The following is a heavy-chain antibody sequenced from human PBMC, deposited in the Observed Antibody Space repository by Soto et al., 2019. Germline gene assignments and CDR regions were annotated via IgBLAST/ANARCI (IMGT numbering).Heavy chain of an antibody. CDR2: ISYDGSNK. V-gene: IGHV3-30*18. CDR3: AKDFGLVL. D-gene: IGHD6-13*01. CDR1: GFTFSSYG. J-gene: IGHJ4*02. Sequence: PGGSLRLSCAASGFTFSSYGMHWVRQAPGKGLEWVAVISYDGSNKYYADSVKGRFTISRDNSKNTLYLQMNSLRAEDTAVYYCAKDFGLVLWGQGTLVTVSS.